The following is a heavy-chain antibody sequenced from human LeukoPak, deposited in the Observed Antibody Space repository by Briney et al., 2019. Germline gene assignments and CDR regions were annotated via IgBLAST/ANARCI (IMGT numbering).Heavy chain of an antibody. CDR2: IYSSASTI. J-gene: IGHJ4*02. CDR1: GFTFSDYY. V-gene: IGHV3-11*01. D-gene: IGHD2-2*01. CDR3: ARGGSYCGSTSCYFDY. Sequence: GGSLRLSCAASGFTFSDYYMSWIRQAPGKGLEWVSYIYSSASTIYYGECVRGRFTISRDNAKNSLYLQMNSLRAEDTAVYYCARGGSYCGSTSCYFDYWGQGTLVTVSS.